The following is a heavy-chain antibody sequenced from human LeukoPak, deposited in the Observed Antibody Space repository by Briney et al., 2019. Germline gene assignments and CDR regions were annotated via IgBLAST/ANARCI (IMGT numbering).Heavy chain of an antibody. CDR3: ASGGQLWTGDY. CDR1: GFTFSSYA. Sequence: GGSLRLPCAASGFTFSSYAMSWVRQAPGNGLEWVSTISGGGGSTYYADSVKGRFTISRDNSKNTLYLQMNNLRAEDTAVYYCASGGQLWTGDYWGQGTLVTVSS. V-gene: IGHV3-23*01. CDR2: ISGGGGST. D-gene: IGHD5-18*01. J-gene: IGHJ4*02.